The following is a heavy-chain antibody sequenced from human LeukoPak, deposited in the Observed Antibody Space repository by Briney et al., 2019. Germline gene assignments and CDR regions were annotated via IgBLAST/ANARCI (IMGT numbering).Heavy chain of an antibody. V-gene: IGHV4-61*01. D-gene: IGHD7-27*01. Sequence: SETLSLTCTVSGGSISSGSYYWSWIRQPPGKGLEWIGYVYYSGSTEYNPFLRSRVTISLEMSKHQFSLNLTSVTAADTAVYYCASNTGTVFDYWGQGALVTVSS. CDR3: ASNTGTVFDY. J-gene: IGHJ4*02. CDR1: GGSISSGSYY. CDR2: VYYSGST.